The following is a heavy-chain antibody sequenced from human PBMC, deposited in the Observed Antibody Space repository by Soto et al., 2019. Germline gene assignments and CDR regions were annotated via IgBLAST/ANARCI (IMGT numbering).Heavy chain of an antibody. J-gene: IGHJ3*02. CDR1: GGSISSYC. V-gene: IGHV4-59*01. CDR3: ARADRVNAFDS. CDR2: IYYSGST. Sequence: SETLSLTCTGSGGSISSYCWSWIRQPPGKGLEWIGYIYYSGSTNYNPSLKSRVTISVDTSKNQLSLKLSSVTTADTAVYYCARADRVNAFDSWGQGTMVTVSS.